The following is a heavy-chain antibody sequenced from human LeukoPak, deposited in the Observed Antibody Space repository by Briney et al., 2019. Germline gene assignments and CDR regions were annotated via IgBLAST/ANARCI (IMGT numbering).Heavy chain of an antibody. CDR3: AKAAARWLQFSLNRGY. Sequence: GGSLRLSCAASGFTFSSYAMSWVRQAPGKGLEWVSAISGSGGSTYYADSAKGRFTISRDNSKNTLYLQMNSLRAEDTAVYYCAKAAARWLQFSLNRGYWGQGTLVTVSS. D-gene: IGHD5-24*01. CDR2: ISGSGGST. V-gene: IGHV3-23*01. CDR1: GFTFSSYA. J-gene: IGHJ4*02.